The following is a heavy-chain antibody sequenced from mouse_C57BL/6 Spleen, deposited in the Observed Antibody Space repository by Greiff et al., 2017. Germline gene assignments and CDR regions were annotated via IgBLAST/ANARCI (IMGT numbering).Heavy chain of an antibody. J-gene: IGHJ1*03. Sequence: QVQLKESGAELVKPGASVKISCKASGYAFSSYWINWVKQRPGKGLEWIGQIYPGDGDTNYNGKFTGKATLTADKSSSTAYMQLSSLTSEDSAVYFCASYDGYYDWYFDVWGTGTTVTVSS. V-gene: IGHV1-80*01. CDR2: IYPGDGDT. CDR3: ASYDGYYDWYFDV. CDR1: GYAFSSYW. D-gene: IGHD2-3*01.